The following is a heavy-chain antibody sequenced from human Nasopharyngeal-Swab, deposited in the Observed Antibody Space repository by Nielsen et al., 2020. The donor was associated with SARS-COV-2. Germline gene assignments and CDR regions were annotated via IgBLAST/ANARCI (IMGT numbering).Heavy chain of an antibody. J-gene: IGHJ6*02. V-gene: IGHV4-38-2*01. D-gene: IGHD6-13*01. CDR1: GGSFSGYY. CDR3: TYSSSWYFYGMDV. CDR2: IYHSGST. Sequence: SETLSLTCAVSGGSFSGYYWGWIRQPPGKGLEWIGSIYHSGSTYYNPSLKSRVTISVDTSKNQFSLKLSSVTAADTAVYYCTYSSSWYFYGMDVWGQGTTVTVSS.